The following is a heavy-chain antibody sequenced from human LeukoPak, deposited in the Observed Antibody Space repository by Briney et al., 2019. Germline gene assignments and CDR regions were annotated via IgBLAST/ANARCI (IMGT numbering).Heavy chain of an antibody. CDR1: GFTFISYS. J-gene: IGHJ6*03. Sequence: GGSLRLPCAASGFTFISYSMNWVRQAPGKGLEWVSSISSSSSYIYYADSVKGRFTISRDNAKNSLYLQMNSLRAEDTAVYYCARGYDILTGHMDVWGKGTTVTVSS. CDR2: ISSSSSYI. CDR3: ARGYDILTGHMDV. V-gene: IGHV3-21*01. D-gene: IGHD3-9*01.